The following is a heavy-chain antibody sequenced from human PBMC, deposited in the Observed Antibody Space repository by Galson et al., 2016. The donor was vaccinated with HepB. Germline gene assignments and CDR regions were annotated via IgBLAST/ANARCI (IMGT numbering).Heavy chain of an antibody. Sequence: SLRLSCAASGFAFSSYTMDWIRQTPGKGLEWVALISADGTTEYYAGPVQGRLSISRGNPKNTLYLQLNSLRPDDTAVYYCAGDRWPAFNFDLWGRGTLVTVSS. CDR2: ISADGTTE. J-gene: IGHJ4*02. D-gene: IGHD6-13*01. V-gene: IGHV3-30*04. CDR1: GFAFSSYT. CDR3: AGDRWPAFNFDL.